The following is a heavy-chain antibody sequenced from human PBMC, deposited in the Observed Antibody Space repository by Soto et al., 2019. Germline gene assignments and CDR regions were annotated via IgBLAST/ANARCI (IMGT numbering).Heavy chain of an antibody. D-gene: IGHD2-8*01. CDR2: ISGSADST. CDR3: AKTMGAMIYAISVYGMDV. Sequence: EVQLLESGGGFVHPGGSLRLSCAASGFSFSSFAMNWVRQAPGKGLEWVSLISGSADSTFYADSVKGRFTISRENSTNTRYLQISSLRAEDTAVYYWAKTMGAMIYAISVYGMDVWGQGTTVTVSS. CDR1: GFSFSSFA. V-gene: IGHV3-23*01. J-gene: IGHJ6*02.